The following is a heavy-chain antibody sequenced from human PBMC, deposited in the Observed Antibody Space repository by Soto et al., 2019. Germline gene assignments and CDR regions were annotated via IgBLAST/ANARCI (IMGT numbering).Heavy chain of an antibody. CDR2: IIPIFGTA. Sequence: GGSVKVYLKASGGPFSSYAMSLVRQAPGQGLEWMGGIIPIFGTANYAQKFQGRVTITADESTSTAYMELSSLRSEDTAVYYCARVPHTDMVTFFDYWGQGTLVTVSS. V-gene: IGHV1-69*13. D-gene: IGHD5-18*01. CDR3: ARVPHTDMVTFFDY. CDR1: GGPFSSYA. J-gene: IGHJ4*02.